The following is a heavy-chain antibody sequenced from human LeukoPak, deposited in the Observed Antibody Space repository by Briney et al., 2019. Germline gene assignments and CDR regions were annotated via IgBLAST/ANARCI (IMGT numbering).Heavy chain of an antibody. D-gene: IGHD6-13*01. V-gene: IGHV1-69*06. CDR2: IIPIFGTA. CDR1: GGTFSSYA. CDR3: ARGGIAAAGGALTYDY. Sequence: GSSVKVSCKASGGTFSSYAISWVRQAPGQGLEWMGGIIPIFGTANYAQKFQGRVTITADKSTSTAYMELRSLRSEDTAVYYCARGGIAAAGGALTYDYWGQGTLVTVSS. J-gene: IGHJ4*02.